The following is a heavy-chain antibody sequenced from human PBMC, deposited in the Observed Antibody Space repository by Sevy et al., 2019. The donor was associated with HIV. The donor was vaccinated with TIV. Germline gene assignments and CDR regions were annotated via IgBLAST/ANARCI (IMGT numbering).Heavy chain of an antibody. D-gene: IGHD1-20*01. Sequence: GGSLRLSCAASGFTFSRYSMNWVRQAPGKGLEWVSSISSSSSYVYYADSVKGRFTISRDNAKNSLYLQMNSLRAEDTAVYYCARDQYNWNLTYYGMDVWGQGTTVTVSS. CDR2: ISSSSSYV. CDR3: ARDQYNWNLTYYGMDV. V-gene: IGHV3-21*01. J-gene: IGHJ6*02. CDR1: GFTFSRYS.